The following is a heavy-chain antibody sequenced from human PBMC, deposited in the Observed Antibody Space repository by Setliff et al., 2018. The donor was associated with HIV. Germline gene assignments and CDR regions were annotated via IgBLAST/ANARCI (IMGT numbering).Heavy chain of an antibody. CDR2: INHSGSS. D-gene: IGHD3-22*01. J-gene: IGHJ4*02. V-gene: IGHV4-34*01. Sequence: PSETLSLTCGVYGGSLSDYYWSWIRQPPGKGLEWIGEINHSGSSNYNPSLKSRVTLSADPSKNQFSLKLSSVTATDTAIYYCARQGLTMNPGVPAPILYFFDSWGQGSLVTVSS. CDR1: GGSLSDYY. CDR3: ARQGLTMNPGVPAPILYFFDS.